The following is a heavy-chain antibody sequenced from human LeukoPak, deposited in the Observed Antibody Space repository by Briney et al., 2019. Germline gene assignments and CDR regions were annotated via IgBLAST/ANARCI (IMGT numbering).Heavy chain of an antibody. Sequence: PSETLSLTCIVSGGSTSSGDYYCSWIRQPAGKGLEWIGRIYTSGSTNYNPSLKSRVTISVDTSKNQFSLKLSSVTAADTAVYYCARDIITMVRGVIANAFDIWGQGTMVTVSS. CDR2: IYTSGST. V-gene: IGHV4-61*02. CDR1: GGSTSSGDYY. J-gene: IGHJ3*02. D-gene: IGHD3-10*01. CDR3: ARDIITMVRGVIANAFDI.